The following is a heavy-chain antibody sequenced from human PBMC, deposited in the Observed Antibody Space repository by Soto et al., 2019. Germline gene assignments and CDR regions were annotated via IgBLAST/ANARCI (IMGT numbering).Heavy chain of an antibody. J-gene: IGHJ3*01. Sequence: SQTLSLTCAVSGDSVSSSGVAWNWVRQSPSRGLEWLGRTYYSSKWYNDYAVSLKSRITISPDTSKNQFSLQLNSVTPEDAAMYYCTRQQNCPFGFWGQGTMVTVSS. CDR2: TYYSSKWYN. D-gene: IGHD2-15*01. CDR3: TRQQNCPFGF. CDR1: GDSVSSSGVA. V-gene: IGHV6-1*01.